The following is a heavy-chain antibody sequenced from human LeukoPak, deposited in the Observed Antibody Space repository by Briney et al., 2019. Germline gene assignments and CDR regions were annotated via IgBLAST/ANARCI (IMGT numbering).Heavy chain of an antibody. D-gene: IGHD1-20*01. CDR2: IYNSGST. J-gene: IGHJ6*03. CDR3: ARPGNNWNYYYYYYMDV. CDR1: GGSISSYY. Sequence: SETLSLTCTVSGGSISSYYWSWIRQPPGKGLEWIGYIYNSGSTNYNPSLKSRVTISVDTSKNQFSLKLSSVTAADTAVYYCARPGNNWNYYYYYYMDVWGKGTTVTVSS. V-gene: IGHV4-59*12.